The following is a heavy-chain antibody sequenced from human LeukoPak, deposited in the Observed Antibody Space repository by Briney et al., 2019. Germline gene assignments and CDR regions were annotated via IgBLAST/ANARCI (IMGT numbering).Heavy chain of an antibody. CDR2: IHYSGRP. J-gene: IGHJ6*02. Sequence: PSETLSLTCTVSGGSISGHYWTWIRQPPGKGLEWIGQIHYSGRPDYNPSLKSRVTISVDTSKNQLSLKVTSVTGADTAVYYCARFGVDYDMDVRGQGTTVTGSS. D-gene: IGHD3-16*01. V-gene: IGHV4-59*11. CDR3: ARFGVDYDMDV. CDR1: GGSISGHY.